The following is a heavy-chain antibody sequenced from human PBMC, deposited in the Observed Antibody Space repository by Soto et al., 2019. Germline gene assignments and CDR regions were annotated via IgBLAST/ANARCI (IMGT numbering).Heavy chain of an antibody. J-gene: IGHJ6*03. V-gene: IGHV3-21*01. Sequence: GGSLRLSCAASGFTFSSYSMNWVRQAPGKGLEWVSSISSSSYIYYADSVKGRFTISRDNAKNSLYLQMNSLRAEDTAVYYCARDAWDIVVVPAAMSPYYYYYYMDVWGKGTTVTVSS. CDR3: ARDAWDIVVVPAAMSPYYYYYYMDV. D-gene: IGHD2-2*01. CDR1: GFTFSSYS. CDR2: ISSSSYI.